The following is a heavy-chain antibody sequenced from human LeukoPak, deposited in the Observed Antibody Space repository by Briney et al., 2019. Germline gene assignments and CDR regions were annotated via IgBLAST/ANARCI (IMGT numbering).Heavy chain of an antibody. CDR3: ARRTVADTNWFDP. D-gene: IGHD6-19*01. Sequence: SETLSLTCAVYGGSFSGYYWSWIRQPPGKGLEWIGEINHSGSTNYNPSLKSRVTISVDTSKNQFSLKLSSVTAADTAVYYCARRTVADTNWFDPWGQGTLVTVSS. CDR2: INHSGST. J-gene: IGHJ5*02. V-gene: IGHV4-34*01. CDR1: GGSFSGYY.